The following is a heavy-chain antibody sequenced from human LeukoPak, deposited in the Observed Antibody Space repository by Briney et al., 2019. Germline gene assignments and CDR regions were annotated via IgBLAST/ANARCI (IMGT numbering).Heavy chain of an antibody. CDR2: ISSSSSYI. V-gene: IGHV3-21*01. J-gene: IGHJ6*02. CDR3: ARVRRQERYFDWLSHAPNYYYYYGMDV. CDR1: GFTFSSYS. Sequence: GGSLRLSCAASGFTFSSYSMNWVRQAPGKGLEWVSSISSSSSYIYYADSVKGRSTISRDNSKNTLYLQMNSLRAEDTAVYYCARVRRQERYFDWLSHAPNYYYYYGMDVWGQGTTVTVSS. D-gene: IGHD3-9*01.